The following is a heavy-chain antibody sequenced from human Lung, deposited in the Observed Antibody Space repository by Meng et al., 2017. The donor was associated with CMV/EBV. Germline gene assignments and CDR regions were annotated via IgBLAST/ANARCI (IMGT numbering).Heavy chain of an antibody. J-gene: IGHJ6*02. D-gene: IGHD2-2*02. CDR3: ARDRTGDCSSTSCYNYYYYYGMDV. CDR1: GGTFSSYA. Sequence: SVXVSCKTYGGTFSSYAFSWVRQAPGQGLEWMGGIIPIFGIANYAQKFQGRVTITTDEYTSTAYMELSSLRSEDTAVYYCARDRTGDCSSTSCYNYYYYYGMDVWXQGTTVTVSS. CDR2: IIPIFGIA. V-gene: IGHV1-69*05.